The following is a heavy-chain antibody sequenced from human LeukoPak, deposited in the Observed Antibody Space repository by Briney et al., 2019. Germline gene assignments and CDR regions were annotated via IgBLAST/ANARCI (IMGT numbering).Heavy chain of an antibody. Sequence: ASVKVSCKASGYTFTGYYMHWVRQAPGQGLEWMGWISAYNGNTNYAQKLQGRVTMTTDTSTSTAYMELRSLRSDDTAVYYCARDSQWLVQPEFDYWGQGTLVTVSS. CDR1: GYTFTGYY. CDR3: ARDSQWLVQPEFDY. V-gene: IGHV1-18*04. J-gene: IGHJ4*02. D-gene: IGHD6-19*01. CDR2: ISAYNGNT.